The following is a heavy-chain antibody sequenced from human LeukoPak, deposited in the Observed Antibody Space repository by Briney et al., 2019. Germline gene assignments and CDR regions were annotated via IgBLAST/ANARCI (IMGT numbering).Heavy chain of an antibody. CDR1: GFTFSSYA. V-gene: IGHV3-23*01. CDR2: ISGSGGTT. D-gene: IGHD2-15*01. Sequence: GGSLTLSCAASGFTFSSYAMSWVRQPPGKGLEWVSSISGSGGTTYYADSVKGRFTISRDNSKNTLYLQMNRLRAEDTAVYYCAKPIRPTCRTYSPLEYWGQGTLVTVS. J-gene: IGHJ4*02. CDR3: AKPIRPTCRTYSPLEY.